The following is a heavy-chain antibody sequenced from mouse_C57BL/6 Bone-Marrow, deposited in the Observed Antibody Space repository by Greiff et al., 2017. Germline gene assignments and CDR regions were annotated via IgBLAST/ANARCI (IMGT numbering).Heavy chain of an antibody. CDR3: ARAGGLPLYYYAMDY. D-gene: IGHD2-4*01. V-gene: IGHV5-4*01. Sequence: EVQVVESGGGLVKPGGSLKLSCAASGFTFSSYAMSWVRQTPEKRLEWVATISDGGSYTYYPDNVKGRFTISRDNAKNNLYLQMSHLKSEDTAMXYCARAGGLPLYYYAMDYWGQGTSVTVSS. J-gene: IGHJ4*01. CDR1: GFTFSSYA. CDR2: ISDGGSYT.